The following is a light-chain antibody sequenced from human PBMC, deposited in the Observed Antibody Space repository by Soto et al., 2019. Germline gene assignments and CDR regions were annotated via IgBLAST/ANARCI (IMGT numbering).Light chain of an antibody. CDR1: QTISSSY. V-gene: IGKV3-20*01. Sequence: EIVLTQSPGTLSLSPGERATLSCRASQTISSSYLAWYQQKPGQAPRLLIYAASTRATDIPDRFSGSGSGTDFTLTISRLEPEDFAVYYCQQYNNWPPGTFGQGTRLEIK. CDR2: AAS. J-gene: IGKJ5*01. CDR3: QQYNNWPPGT.